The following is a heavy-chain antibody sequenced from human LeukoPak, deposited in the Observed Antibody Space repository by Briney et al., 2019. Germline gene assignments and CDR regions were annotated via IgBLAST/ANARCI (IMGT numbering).Heavy chain of an antibody. D-gene: IGHD3-10*01. CDR3: ARQSDYGSGSYSY. J-gene: IGHJ4*02. CDR2: IYYSGST. CDR1: GGSISSYY. Sequence: SETLSLTCTVSGGSISSYYWSWIRQPPGKGLEWIGYIYYSGSTNYNPSLKSRVTISVDTSKNQFSPKLSSVTAADTAVYYCARQSDYGSGSYSYWGQGTLVTVSS. V-gene: IGHV4-59*08.